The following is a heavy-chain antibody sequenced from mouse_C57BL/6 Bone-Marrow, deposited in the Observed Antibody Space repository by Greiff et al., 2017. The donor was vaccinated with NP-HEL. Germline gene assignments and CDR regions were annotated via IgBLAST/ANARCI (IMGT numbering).Heavy chain of an antibody. CDR2: ISGGGGNT. CDR3: ARRLSLYYFDY. CDR1: GFTFSSYT. Sequence: DVQLVESGGGLVKPGGSLKLSCAASGFTFSSYTMSWVRQTPEKRLEWVATISGGGGNTYYPDSVKGRFTISRDNAKNTLYLQMSSLRSEDTALYYCARRLSLYYFDYWGQGTTLTVSS. V-gene: IGHV5-9*01. D-gene: IGHD2-2*01. J-gene: IGHJ2*01.